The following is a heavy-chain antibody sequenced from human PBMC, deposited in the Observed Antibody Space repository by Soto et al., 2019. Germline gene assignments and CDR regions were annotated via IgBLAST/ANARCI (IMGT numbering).Heavy chain of an antibody. CDR1: GYSFTSYW. V-gene: IGHV5-51*01. D-gene: IGHD3-22*01. J-gene: IGHJ4*02. CDR3: ERQKYYDSSGLFDY. Sequence: GESLKISCQGSGYSFTSYWIGWVRQMPGKGLEWMGIIYPGDSDTRYSPSFQGQVTISADKSISTAYLQWSSLKASDTAMYYCERQKYYDSSGLFDYWGQGTLVTVSS. CDR2: IYPGDSDT.